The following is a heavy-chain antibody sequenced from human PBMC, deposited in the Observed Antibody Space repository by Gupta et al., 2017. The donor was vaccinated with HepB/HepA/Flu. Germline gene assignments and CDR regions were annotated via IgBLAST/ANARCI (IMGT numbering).Heavy chain of an antibody. CDR3: ARAGVPAAIGAYSYFDY. Sequence: EVQLVESGGGLVKPGGSLRLSCAASGFTFSSYSMNWVRQAPGKGLEWVSSISSSSSYIYYADSVKGRFTISRDNAKNSLYLQMNSLRAEDTAVYYCARAGVPAAIGAYSYFDYWGQGTLVTVSS. CDR1: GFTFSSYS. V-gene: IGHV3-21*01. J-gene: IGHJ4*02. CDR2: ISSSSSYI. D-gene: IGHD2-2*01.